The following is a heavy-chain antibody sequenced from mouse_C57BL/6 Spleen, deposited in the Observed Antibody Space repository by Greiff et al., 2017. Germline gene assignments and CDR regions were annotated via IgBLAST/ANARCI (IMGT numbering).Heavy chain of an antibody. V-gene: IGHV1-7*01. Sequence: QVQLKESGAELAKPGASVKLSCKASGYTFTSYWMHWVKQRPGQGLEWIGYINPSSGYTKYNQKFKDKATLTADESSSTAYMQLSSLTYEDSAVYYCARGGLLIFDAMDYWGQGTSVTVSS. CDR1: GYTFTSYW. J-gene: IGHJ4*01. D-gene: IGHD2-3*01. CDR2: INPSSGYT. CDR3: ARGGLLIFDAMDY.